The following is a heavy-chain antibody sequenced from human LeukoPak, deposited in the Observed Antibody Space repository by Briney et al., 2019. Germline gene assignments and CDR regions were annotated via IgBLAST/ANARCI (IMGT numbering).Heavy chain of an antibody. Sequence: SETLSLTCTVPGGSISSSSYYWGWIRQPPGKGLEWIGSICYSGSTYYNPSLKSRVTISVDTSKNQFSLKLNSVTAADTAVYFCAREGSGYSTNFDYWGQGTLVTVSS. V-gene: IGHV4-39*07. CDR3: AREGSGYSTNFDY. CDR2: ICYSGST. J-gene: IGHJ4*02. CDR1: GGSISSSSYY. D-gene: IGHD3-3*01.